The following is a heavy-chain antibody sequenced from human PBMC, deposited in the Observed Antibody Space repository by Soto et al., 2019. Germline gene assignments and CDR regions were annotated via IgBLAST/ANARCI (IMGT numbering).Heavy chain of an antibody. CDR3: ARGVSGYYGFDY. D-gene: IGHD5-12*01. V-gene: IGHV3-74*01. J-gene: IGHJ4*02. Sequence: EVQLVESGGGPAQFGGSLRLSCGASGYTFSNYWVHWVRQVRGRGLVWVSRIKGDESSTGYADSVKGRFTIFRDNVKNTLYLQMNSLRAEDTAVYYCARGVSGYYGFDYWGQGTLVTVSS. CDR1: GYTFSNYW. CDR2: IKGDESST.